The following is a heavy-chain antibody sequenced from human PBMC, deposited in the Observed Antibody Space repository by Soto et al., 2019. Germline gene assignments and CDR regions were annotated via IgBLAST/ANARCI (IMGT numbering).Heavy chain of an antibody. D-gene: IGHD4-17*01. CDR3: AKGGATVVTPLCDI. J-gene: IGHJ3*02. CDR2: ISGSGGST. V-gene: IGHV3-23*01. CDR1: GFTFNSHG. Sequence: GGSLRLSCAASGFTFNSHGLHWVRQAPGKGLEWVSVISGSGGSTYYADSVKGRFTISRDNSKNTLYLQMNSLRAEDTAVYYCAKGGATVVTPLCDIWGQGTMVTVSS.